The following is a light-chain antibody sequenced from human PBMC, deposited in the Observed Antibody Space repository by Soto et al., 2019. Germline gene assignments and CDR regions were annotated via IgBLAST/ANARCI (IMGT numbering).Light chain of an antibody. J-gene: IGKJ1*01. CDR2: GAS. CDR3: QQFSNWPRT. V-gene: IGKV3-15*01. Sequence: TVMTQSPATLSVSPGDRVTLSCRASQSVSSKLAWYQQKPGQAPRLLIYGASTRATGVPARFRGSGSGTEFTLNISSLQSEDFAVYYCQQFSNWPRTFGQGTKVEI. CDR1: QSVSSK.